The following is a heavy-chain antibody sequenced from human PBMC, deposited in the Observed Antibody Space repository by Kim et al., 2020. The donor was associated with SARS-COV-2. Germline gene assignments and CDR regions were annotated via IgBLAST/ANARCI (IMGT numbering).Heavy chain of an antibody. CDR3: AKDLGTYYDFWSGQGPYYYGMDV. V-gene: IGHV3-30*18. CDR1: GFTFSSYG. D-gene: IGHD3-3*01. CDR2: ISYDGSNK. J-gene: IGHJ6*02. Sequence: GGSLRLSCAASGFTFSSYGMHWVRQAPGKGLEWVAVISYDGSNKYYADSVKGRFTISRDNSKNTLYLQMNSLRAEDTAVYYCAKDLGTYYDFWSGQGPYYYGMDVWGQGTTVTVSS.